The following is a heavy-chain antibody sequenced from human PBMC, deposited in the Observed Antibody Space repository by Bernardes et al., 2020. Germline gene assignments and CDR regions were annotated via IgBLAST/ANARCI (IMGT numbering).Heavy chain of an antibody. J-gene: IGHJ6*02. CDR2: IYYSGST. V-gene: IGHV4-61*01. CDR1: GGSVSSGSYY. Sequence: SETLSLTCTVSGGSVSSGSYYWSWIRQPPGKGLEWIGYIYYSGSTNYNPSLKSRVTISVDTSKNQFSLKLSSVTAADTAVYYCARDTAMVTSYYYYYYGMDVCGQETTVTV. CDR3: ARDTAMVTSYYYYYYGMDV. D-gene: IGHD5-18*01.